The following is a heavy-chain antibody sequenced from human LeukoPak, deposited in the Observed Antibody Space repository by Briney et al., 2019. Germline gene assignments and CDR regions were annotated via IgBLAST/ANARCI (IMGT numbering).Heavy chain of an antibody. D-gene: IGHD2-15*01. J-gene: IGHJ6*03. V-gene: IGHV4-38-2*02. CDR2: IYHSGST. CDR1: GYSISSGYY. CDR3: ARVIVVVAQLGFYFYYMDV. Sequence: SETLSLTCTVSGYSISSGYYWAWIRQPPGKGLEWLGNIYHSGSTYYNPSLKSRVTISVDTSKNQFSLNLSSVTAADTAVYYCARVIVVVAQLGFYFYYMDVWGKGTTVTISS.